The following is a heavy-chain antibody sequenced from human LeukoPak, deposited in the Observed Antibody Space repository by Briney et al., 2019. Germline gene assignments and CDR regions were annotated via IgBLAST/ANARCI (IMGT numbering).Heavy chain of an antibody. J-gene: IGHJ4*02. Sequence: GESLKISCKGSGYSFTSYWIGWVRQLPGKGLEWMGIIYPGDSDTRYSPSFQGQVTISADKSISTAYLQWSSLKASDTAMYYCARHPPWYSSGWGPDYWGQGTLVTVSA. CDR2: IYPGDSDT. V-gene: IGHV5-51*01. CDR3: ARHPPWYSSGWGPDY. D-gene: IGHD6-19*01. CDR1: GYSFTSYW.